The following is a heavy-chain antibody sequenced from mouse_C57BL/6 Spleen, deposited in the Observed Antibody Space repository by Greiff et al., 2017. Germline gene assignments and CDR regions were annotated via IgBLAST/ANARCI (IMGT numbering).Heavy chain of an antibody. Sequence: VQLQQSGAELARPGASVKLSCKASGYTFPSYGISWVKQRTGQGLEWIGEIYPRSGNTYYNEKFKGKATLTADKASSTAYMELRSLTSEDSAVYFCANIFYYDYDDGPYYFDYWGQGTTLTVSS. D-gene: IGHD2-4*01. J-gene: IGHJ2*01. CDR2: IYPRSGNT. CDR1: GYTFPSYG. CDR3: ANIFYYDYDDGPYYFDY. V-gene: IGHV1-81*01.